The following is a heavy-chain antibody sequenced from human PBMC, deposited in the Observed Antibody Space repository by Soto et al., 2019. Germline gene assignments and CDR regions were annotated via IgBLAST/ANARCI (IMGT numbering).Heavy chain of an antibody. D-gene: IGHD5-18*01. V-gene: IGHV3-53*01. CDR2: IYSGGNT. Sequence: EVQLVESGGGLIQPGGSVRLSCAASGFSVSSKYMSWVRQAPGKGLEWVSGIYSGGNTHYADSVKGRFTISRDNSKNTLYLQMNSLRAEDTAVYYCARDSTWIPYYHYGMDVWGQGTTVTVSS. CDR3: ARDSTWIPYYHYGMDV. J-gene: IGHJ6*02. CDR1: GFSVSSKY.